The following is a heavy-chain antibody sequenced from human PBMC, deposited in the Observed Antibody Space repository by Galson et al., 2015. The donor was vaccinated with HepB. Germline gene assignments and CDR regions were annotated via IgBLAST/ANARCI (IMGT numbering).Heavy chain of an antibody. V-gene: IGHV1-69*01. CDR3: ARGSYYDSSGYYFYGWFDP. J-gene: IGHJ5*02. CDR2: IIPIFGTA. D-gene: IGHD3-22*01. CDR1: GGTFSSYA. Sequence: SGGTFSSYAISWVRQAPGQGLEWMGGIIPIFGTANYAQKFQGRVTITADESTSTAYMELSSLRSEDTAVYYCARGSYYDSSGYYFYGWFDPRGQGTLVTVSS.